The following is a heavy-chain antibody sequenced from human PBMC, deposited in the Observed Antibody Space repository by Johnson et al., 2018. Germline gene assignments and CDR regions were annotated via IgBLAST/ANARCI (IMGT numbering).Heavy chain of an antibody. Sequence: VQLVESGAEVKKPGSSXKVSCKASGGTFSSYAISWVRQAPGQGLEWMGGIIPIFGPANYAQKFQGRVTITPDESTSTAYMELSSLRSEDTAVYYCARERGYSYGGILGDAFDIWGQGTMVTVSS. CDR1: GGTFSSYA. CDR3: ARERGYSYGGILGDAFDI. D-gene: IGHD5-18*01. J-gene: IGHJ3*02. V-gene: IGHV1-69*01. CDR2: IIPIFGPA.